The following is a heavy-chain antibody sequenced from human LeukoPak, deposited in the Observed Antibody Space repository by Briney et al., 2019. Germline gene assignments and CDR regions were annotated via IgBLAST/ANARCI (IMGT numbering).Heavy chain of an antibody. D-gene: IGHD6-6*01. CDR3: ARGRGGYSSSPVLDY. CDR2: INPNSGDT. CDR1: GYTLTELS. V-gene: IGHV1-2*02. Sequence: GASVKVSCKVSGYTLTELSMHWVRQAPGQGLEWMGWINPNSGDTNYAQKFQGRVTMTRDTSISTAYMELRSLRSDDTAVYYCARGRGGYSSSPVLDYWGQGTLVTVSS. J-gene: IGHJ4*02.